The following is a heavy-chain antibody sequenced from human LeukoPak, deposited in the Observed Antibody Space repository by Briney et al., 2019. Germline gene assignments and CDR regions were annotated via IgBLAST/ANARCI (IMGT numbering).Heavy chain of an antibody. V-gene: IGHV3-7*01. J-gene: IGHJ4*02. D-gene: IGHD6-6*01. CDR3: ARDFEYSSSWTPYYFDY. Sequence: GSLRLSCAASGFTFSRYWMSWVRQAPGKGLEWVANIKQGGSEKNYVDSVKGRFTISRDNAKNSLYLQMNSLRAEDTAVYYCARDFEYSSSWTPYYFDYWGQGTLVTVSS. CDR2: IKQGGSEK. CDR1: GFTFSRYW.